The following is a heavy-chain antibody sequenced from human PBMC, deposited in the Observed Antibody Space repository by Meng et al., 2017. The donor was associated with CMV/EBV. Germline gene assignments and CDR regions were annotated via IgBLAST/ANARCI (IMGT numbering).Heavy chain of an antibody. CDR2: ISSSGSTI. Sequence: GGSLRLSCAASGFTFSSYEMNWVRQAPGKGLEWVSYISSSGSTIYYADSVKGRFTISRDNAKHSLYLQMNSLRAEDTAVYYCARVLGSSSLYYYYGMDVWGQGTTVTVSS. D-gene: IGHD6-6*01. CDR3: ARVLGSSSLYYYYGMDV. J-gene: IGHJ6*02. CDR1: GFTFSSYE. V-gene: IGHV3-48*03.